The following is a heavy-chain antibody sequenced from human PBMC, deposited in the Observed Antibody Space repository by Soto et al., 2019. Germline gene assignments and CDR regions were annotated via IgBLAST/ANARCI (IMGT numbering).Heavy chain of an antibody. CDR2: ITGSGGST. V-gene: IGHV3-23*01. CDR1: GFTFSAFA. D-gene: IGHD1-26*01. CDR3: AKLSGYDYYYCKDV. Sequence: EVQLLEPGGGLEQPGGSLRLSCAASGFTFSAFAMNWVRQAPGKGLEWVSAITGSGGSTYYVDSVKGRFTISRDNSKNALGSQMNSMRAEDSVVYYCAKLSGYDYYYCKDVWGKGTTVTVSS. J-gene: IGHJ6*03.